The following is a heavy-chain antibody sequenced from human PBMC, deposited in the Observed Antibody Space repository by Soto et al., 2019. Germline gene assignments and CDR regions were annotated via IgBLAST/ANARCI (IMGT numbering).Heavy chain of an antibody. CDR1: GYIFVNYG. CDR3: GMVDNYVTPTPQDV. J-gene: IGHJ6*02. V-gene: IGHV1-18*01. Sequence: QVQLVQSGDEVKKPGASVKVSCKASGYIFVNYGIAWVRQAPGQGLEWMGWISPYTGNTHSATKVQGRLTMTTDTSTSTAYMALGSRTSDDTAVYYCGMVDNYVTPTPQDVWGQGTTVTVSS. CDR2: ISPYTGNT. D-gene: IGHD3-16*01.